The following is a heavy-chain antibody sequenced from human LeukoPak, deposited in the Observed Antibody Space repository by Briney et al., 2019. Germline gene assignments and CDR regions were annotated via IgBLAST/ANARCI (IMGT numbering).Heavy chain of an antibody. J-gene: IGHJ4*02. D-gene: IGHD6-13*01. CDR3: ARPKYSSSWYFDY. CDR1: GGSFSGYY. CDR2: INHSGST. Sequence: SETLSLTCAVYGGSFSGYYWSWIRQPPGKGLEWIGEINHSGSTNYNPSLKSRVTISVDTSKNQFSLKLSSVTAADTAFYYCARPKYSSSWYFDYWGQGTLVTVSS. V-gene: IGHV4-34*01.